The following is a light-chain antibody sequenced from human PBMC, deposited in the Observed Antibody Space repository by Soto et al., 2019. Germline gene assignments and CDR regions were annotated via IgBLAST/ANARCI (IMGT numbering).Light chain of an antibody. CDR2: KAS. CDR3: QQYNSYRWT. V-gene: IGKV1-5*03. J-gene: IGKJ1*01. Sequence: DIPMTQSPSTLSASVGDRVTITCRASQSISNWLAWYQQKPGKAPKILIYKASSLESGVPSRFSGSGSGTEFTLTISSLQPDDFATYYCQQYNSYRWTFGQGTKVEIK. CDR1: QSISNW.